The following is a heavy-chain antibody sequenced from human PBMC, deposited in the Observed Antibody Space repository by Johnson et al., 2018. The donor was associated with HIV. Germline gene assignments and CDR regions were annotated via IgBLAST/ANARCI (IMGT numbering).Heavy chain of an antibody. Sequence: EVQLVVSGGGVVRPGGSLRLSSAASGFTFDDYCMTWVRQAPGTGLEWVANIKQDGSEKYYVDSVKGRFTISRDNAKNSLYLQMNSLRAEDTAVYYCARAVGAGGIWGQGTMVTVSS. J-gene: IGHJ3*02. V-gene: IGHV3-7*04. CDR3: ARAVGAGGI. CDR1: GFTFDDYC. D-gene: IGHD1-26*01. CDR2: IKQDGSEK.